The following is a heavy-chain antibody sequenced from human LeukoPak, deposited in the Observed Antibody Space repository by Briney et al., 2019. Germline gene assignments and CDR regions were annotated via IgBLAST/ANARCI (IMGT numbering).Heavy chain of an antibody. CDR3: ARVRRTYFDY. Sequence: SETLSLTCSVSVDSINSYYWTWIRHPPGKGLEWIGYFYDSGSTNYNPSLKSRVAISVDTSKNLLSLKLASVTAADTAVYYCARVRRTYFDYWGQGTLVTVSS. J-gene: IGHJ4*02. CDR2: FYDSGST. CDR1: VDSINSYY. V-gene: IGHV4-59*01.